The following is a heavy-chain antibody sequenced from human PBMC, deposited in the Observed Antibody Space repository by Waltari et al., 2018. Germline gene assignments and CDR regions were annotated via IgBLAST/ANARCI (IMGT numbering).Heavy chain of an antibody. CDR3: ARGSPGWAADY. D-gene: IGHD1-26*01. Sequence: QVQLVQSGAEVKKPGSSVKVSCKVAGGTFSSYAISWVRQAPGQGLEWMGGIIPIFGTANDAQKFQGRVTITADESTSTAYMELSSLRSEDTAVYYCARGSPGWAADYWGQGTLVTVSS. CDR1: GGTFSSYA. V-gene: IGHV1-69*12. J-gene: IGHJ4*02. CDR2: IIPIFGTA.